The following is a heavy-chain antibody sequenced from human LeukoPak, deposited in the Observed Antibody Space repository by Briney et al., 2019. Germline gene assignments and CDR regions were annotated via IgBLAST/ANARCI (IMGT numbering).Heavy chain of an antibody. D-gene: IGHD2-15*01. Sequence: SETLSLTCTVSGGSVSTYYWNWIRQPPGRGLEWIGYIYYSGSTNYNPSLKSRLTISVDTSNNQFSLKLSSVTAADTAVYYCASTSGYCSGGNCYSAFDYWGQGTLVTVSS. CDR2: IYYSGST. CDR1: GGSVSTYY. CDR3: ASTSGYCSGGNCYSAFDY. J-gene: IGHJ4*02. V-gene: IGHV4-59*02.